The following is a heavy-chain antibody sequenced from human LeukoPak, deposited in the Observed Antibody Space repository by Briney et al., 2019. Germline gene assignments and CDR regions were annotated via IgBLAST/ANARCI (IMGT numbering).Heavy chain of an antibody. Sequence: PGGSLRLSCAASGFTFSNAWMSWVRQAPGKGLEWVGRIKSKTDGGTTDYAAPVKGRFTISRDDSKNTLYLQMNSLKTEDTAVYYCTLNRRALRFLEWQTTLDYYYYMDVWGKGTTVTVSS. J-gene: IGHJ6*03. CDR2: IKSKTDGGTT. D-gene: IGHD3-3*01. CDR3: TLNRRALRFLEWQTTLDYYYYMDV. V-gene: IGHV3-15*01. CDR1: GFTFSNAW.